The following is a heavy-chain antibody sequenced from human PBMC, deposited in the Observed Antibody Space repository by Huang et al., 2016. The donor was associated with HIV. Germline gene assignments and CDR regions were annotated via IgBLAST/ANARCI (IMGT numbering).Heavy chain of an antibody. CDR3: AKRDLGVPAAGT. J-gene: IGHJ4*02. CDR1: GFTFRNFG. D-gene: IGHD6-13*01. V-gene: IGHV3-30*02. CDR2: IRYDGIRT. Sequence: QVYLVESGGGVVQPVGSLRLSCAASGFTFRNFGINWVRQAPGKGVEWVAFIRYDGIRTYYGDSVKGRFTNSRDNSKNTLDLQMNSLRAEDTAVYFCAKRDLGVPAAGTWGQGTLVTVSS.